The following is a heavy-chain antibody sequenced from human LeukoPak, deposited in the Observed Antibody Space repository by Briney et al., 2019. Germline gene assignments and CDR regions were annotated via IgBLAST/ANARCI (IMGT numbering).Heavy chain of an antibody. D-gene: IGHD6-13*01. CDR3: ARGGSSWYPNWFDP. J-gene: IGHJ5*02. CDR2: ISSSSSSYI. V-gene: IGHV3-21*01. Sequence: GGSLRLSCAASGFTFSSYSMNWVRQAPGKGLEWVSSISSSSSSYIYYADSVKGRFTISRDNAKNSLYLQMNSLRAEDTAVYYCARGGSSWYPNWFDPWGQGTLVTVSS. CDR1: GFTFSSYS.